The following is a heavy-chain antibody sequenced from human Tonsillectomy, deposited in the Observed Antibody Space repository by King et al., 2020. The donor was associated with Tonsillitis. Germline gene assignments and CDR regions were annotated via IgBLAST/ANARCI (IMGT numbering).Heavy chain of an antibody. V-gene: IGHV4-39*07. Sequence: QLQESGPGLVKPSETLSLTCTVSGATISSTTYYWGWIRQPPEKGLEWIGTIFYSGSTYYNPSLKSRLTISVDTSKNQFSLKLSSVTAADTAVYYCAKTNYYILTGYYNSFDYWGQGTLVTVSS. J-gene: IGHJ4*02. CDR1: GATISSTTYY. CDR3: AKTNYYILTGYYNSFDY. D-gene: IGHD3-9*01. CDR2: IFYSGST.